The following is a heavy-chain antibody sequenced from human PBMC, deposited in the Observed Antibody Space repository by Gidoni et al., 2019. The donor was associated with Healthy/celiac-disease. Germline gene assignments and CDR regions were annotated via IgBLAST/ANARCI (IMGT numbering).Heavy chain of an antibody. CDR1: GCTFSSYG. V-gene: IGHV3-33*01. CDR2: IWYDGSNK. D-gene: IGHD7-27*01. Sequence: QVQLVESGGGVVQPGRSLRLSCAASGCTFSSYGRHWVRQAPGKGLEWVAVIWYDGSNKYYADSVKGRFTISRDNSKNTLYLQMNSLRAEDTAVYYCARTDPETSHLGILGAFDIWGQGTMVTVSS. J-gene: IGHJ3*02. CDR3: ARTDPETSHLGILGAFDI.